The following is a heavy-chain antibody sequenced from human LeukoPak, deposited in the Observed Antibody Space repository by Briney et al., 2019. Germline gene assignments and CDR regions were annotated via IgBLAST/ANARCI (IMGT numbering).Heavy chain of an antibody. V-gene: IGHV3-11*01. CDR3: SRDPRRLDY. CDR1: VFIFIHTY. J-gene: IGHJ4*02. Sequence: PGGSLSLSCVFSVFIFIHTYMPWIRQPPGKGLEALLYIRSSGCDISYADSVKGGFTIHRDNAQHSLYLPMNSQRVDDTAVYFCSRDPRRLDYWGRGTLVTVSS. CDR2: IRSSGCDI.